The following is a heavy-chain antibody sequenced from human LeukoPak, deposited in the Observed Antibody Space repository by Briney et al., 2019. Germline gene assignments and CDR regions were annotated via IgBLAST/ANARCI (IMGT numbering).Heavy chain of an antibody. D-gene: IGHD1-1*01. V-gene: IGHV4-30-4*01. CDR1: GGSISSGDYY. CDR2: IYYSGST. CDR3: ARDGTDIRLIDI. Sequence: SETLSLTCTVSGGSISSGDYYWSWIRQPPGKGLEWIGYIYYSGSTYYNPSLRSRVTISVDTSKTQFSLRLSSVTAADTAVYYCARDGTDIRLIDIWGQGTMVTVSS. J-gene: IGHJ3*02.